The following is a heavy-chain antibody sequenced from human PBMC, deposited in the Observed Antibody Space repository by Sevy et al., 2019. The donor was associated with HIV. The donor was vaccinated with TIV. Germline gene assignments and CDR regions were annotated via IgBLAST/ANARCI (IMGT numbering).Heavy chain of an antibody. V-gene: IGHV1-69*04. CDR2: IIPILGIA. D-gene: IGHD2-2*01. CDR3: ARDQGPYCSSTSCYYYYYGMDV. J-gene: IGHJ6*02. CDR1: GGTFSSYA. Sequence: ASVKVSCKASGGTFSSYAISWVRQAPGQGLEWMGRIIPILGIANYAQKFQGRVTITADKSTSTAYMELSSLRSEDTAVNYCARDQGPYCSSTSCYYYYYGMDVWGQGTTVTVSS.